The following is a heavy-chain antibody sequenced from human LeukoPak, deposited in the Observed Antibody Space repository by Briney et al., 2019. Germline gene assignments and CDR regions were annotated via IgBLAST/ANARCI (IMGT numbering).Heavy chain of an antibody. J-gene: IGHJ6*02. CDR2: ISAYNGNT. CDR1: GYTFTSYG. Sequence: ASVKVSCKASGYTFTSYGISWVRQALGQGLEWMGWISAYNGNTNYAQRLQGRVIMTTDTSTSTAYMELRSLRSDDTAVYYCAREPRNIVVEPLDYYGMDVWGQGTTVTVSS. D-gene: IGHD2-2*01. V-gene: IGHV1-18*01. CDR3: AREPRNIVVEPLDYYGMDV.